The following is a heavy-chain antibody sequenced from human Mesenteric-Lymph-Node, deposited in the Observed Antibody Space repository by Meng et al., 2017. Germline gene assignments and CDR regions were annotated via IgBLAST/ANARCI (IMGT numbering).Heavy chain of an antibody. CDR1: GFSLSTSGVG. J-gene: IGHJ3*02. CDR3: ARTPHLHCSGGSCYVPAFDI. D-gene: IGHD2-15*01. V-gene: IGHV2-5*02. CDR2: IYWDDDK. Sequence: SGPTLVKPTQTLTLSCTFSGFSLSTSGVGVGWIRQPPGKALEWLALIYWDDDKRYSPSLKSRLTITKDTSKNQVVLTMTNMDPVDTATYYCARTPHLHCSGGSCYVPAFDIWGQGTMVTVSS.